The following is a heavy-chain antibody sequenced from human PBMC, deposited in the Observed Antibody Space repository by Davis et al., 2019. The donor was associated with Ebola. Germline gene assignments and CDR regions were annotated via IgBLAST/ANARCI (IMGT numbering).Heavy chain of an antibody. J-gene: IGHJ4*02. V-gene: IGHV3-48*02. CDR3: VSAGWDH. Sequence: GESLKISCAASGFTFSGSAMHWVRQTPGKGLEWVSHISDDSSSTYYADSVKGRFTISRDNAKNSLYLQLNTLRDEDTAVYFCVSAGWDHWGQGTLVTVSS. D-gene: IGHD2-15*01. CDR1: GFTFSGSA. CDR2: ISDDSSST.